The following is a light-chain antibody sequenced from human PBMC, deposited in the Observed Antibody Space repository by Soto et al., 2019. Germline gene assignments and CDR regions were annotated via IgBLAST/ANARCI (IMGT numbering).Light chain of an antibody. CDR3: QQYNSYPFT. V-gene: IGKV1-33*01. CDR1: QDIKNY. CDR2: DAS. J-gene: IGKJ4*01. Sequence: DTQMTQSPSSLSASVGDRVTITCQASQDIKNYLNWYLQKPRKAPKLLIYDASNLERGVPSRFGGSGSGTEFTLTISSLQPDDFATYYCQQYNSYPFTFGGGTKVDIK.